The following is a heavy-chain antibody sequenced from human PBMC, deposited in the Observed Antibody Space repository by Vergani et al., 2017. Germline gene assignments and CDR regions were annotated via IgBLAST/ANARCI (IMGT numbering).Heavy chain of an antibody. J-gene: IGHJ3*01. CDR2: IGTAGDT. D-gene: IGHD2-15*01. CDR3: ARSLKGWDAFDV. CDR1: GSTFSSYV. Sequence: EVQLVESGGGLVKPGGSLRLSCAASGSTFSSYVMHWVRQATGKGLEWVSAIGTAGDTYYPGSVKGRFTISKENAKNSLYLQMNSLTAVDTAVYYCARSLKGWDAFDVWSEGTMVTVSS. V-gene: IGHV3-13*01.